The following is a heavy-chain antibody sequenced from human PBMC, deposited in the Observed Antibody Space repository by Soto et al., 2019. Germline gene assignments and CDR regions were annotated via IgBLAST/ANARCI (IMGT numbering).Heavy chain of an antibody. Sequence: PSETLSHTCTVSGGSISSSFYYWGWIRQPPGKGLEWIGTIYYSGTTLHNPSLKSRVTISVDTSKNQFSLRLISVTAADTAKYFCAREGNLGRWLQPLDFWGQGTLVTVSS. D-gene: IGHD5-12*01. CDR3: AREGNLGRWLQPLDF. CDR1: GGSISSSFYY. CDR2: IYYSGTT. V-gene: IGHV4-39*07. J-gene: IGHJ4*02.